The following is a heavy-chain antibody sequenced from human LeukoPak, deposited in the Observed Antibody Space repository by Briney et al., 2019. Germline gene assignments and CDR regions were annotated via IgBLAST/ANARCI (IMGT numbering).Heavy chain of an antibody. J-gene: IGHJ4*02. CDR1: GFTFSSYS. Sequence: GGSLRLSCAAPGFTFSSYSMNWVRQAPGKGLEWVSYISSSSSTIYYADSVKGRFTISRDNSKNTLYLQMNSLRAEDTAVYYCVRDIVPYSSNWYYFDYWGQGTLVTVSS. D-gene: IGHD6-13*01. V-gene: IGHV3-48*04. CDR3: VRDIVPYSSNWYYFDY. CDR2: ISSSSSTI.